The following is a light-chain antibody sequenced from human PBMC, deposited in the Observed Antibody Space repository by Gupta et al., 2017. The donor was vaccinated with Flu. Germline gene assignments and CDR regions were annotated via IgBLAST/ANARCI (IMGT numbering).Light chain of an antibody. CDR2: EVD. Sequence: QSITISCTGTNSDIGAYNYVAWYQQHPGQAPKLIIFEVDNRPSGVSNRISGSKSGKTASLTISGLQAEDEAHYYCSSYSGSSTLFGGGTKLTVL. CDR1: NSDIGAYNY. J-gene: IGLJ2*01. V-gene: IGLV2-14*01. CDR3: SSYSGSSTL.